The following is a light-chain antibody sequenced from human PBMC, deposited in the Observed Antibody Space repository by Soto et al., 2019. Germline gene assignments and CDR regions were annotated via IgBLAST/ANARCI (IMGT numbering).Light chain of an antibody. CDR3: QQYNCYPRA. CDR1: QSISSW. CDR2: DAS. Sequence: DIQMTQSPSTLSASVGDRVTITCRASQSISSWLAWHQQKPGKAPKLLIYDASSLENGVPPRFSGSGSATEFTLTISSLQPDDFATYYCQQYNCYPRAFGGRTMVEIK. V-gene: IGKV1-5*01. J-gene: IGKJ4*01.